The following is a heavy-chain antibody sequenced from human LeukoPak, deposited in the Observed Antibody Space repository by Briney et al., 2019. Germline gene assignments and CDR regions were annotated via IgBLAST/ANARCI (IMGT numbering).Heavy chain of an antibody. CDR2: IYYSGST. CDR3: TSGGMVSGDF. D-gene: IGHD2-8*01. V-gene: IGHV4-59*01. Sequence: PETLSLTCTVSGGSINSYYWSWIRQPPGKGLEWIGYIYYSGSTSYNPSLKSRVTISRDTSKNQFSLKLRSVTAADTAVYYCTSGGMVSGDFWGHGTLVTVSS. J-gene: IGHJ4*01. CDR1: GGSINSYY.